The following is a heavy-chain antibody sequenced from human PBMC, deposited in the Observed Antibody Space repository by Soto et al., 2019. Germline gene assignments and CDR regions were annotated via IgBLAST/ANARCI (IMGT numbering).Heavy chain of an antibody. CDR3: ARLNGYCVGTNCHGYYGMDV. D-gene: IGHD2-21*01. Sequence: SETLSLTCTVSGGSISSGGYCWSWIRQHPGKGLEWIGTIYSSESTYYHPSLMSRVTISVDTSKNQFSLRLSSVTAADTAVYYCARLNGYCVGTNCHGYYGMDVWGQGTTVTVSS. CDR2: IYSSEST. V-gene: IGHV4-39*01. CDR1: GGSISSGGYC. J-gene: IGHJ6*02.